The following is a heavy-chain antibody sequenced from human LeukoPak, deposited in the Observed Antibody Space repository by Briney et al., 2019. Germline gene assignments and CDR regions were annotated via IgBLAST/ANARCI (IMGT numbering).Heavy chain of an antibody. D-gene: IGHD1-14*01. CDR3: ARGTLNIPGEHGAFDY. CDR1: GFTFSSYS. Sequence: AGGSLRLSCAASGFTFSSYSMNWVRQAPGKGLEWVSSISSSSYIYYADSVKGRFTISRDNAKNSLYLQMNSLRAEDTAVYYCARGTLNIPGEHGAFDYWGQGTLVTVSS. J-gene: IGHJ4*02. CDR2: ISSSSYI. V-gene: IGHV3-21*01.